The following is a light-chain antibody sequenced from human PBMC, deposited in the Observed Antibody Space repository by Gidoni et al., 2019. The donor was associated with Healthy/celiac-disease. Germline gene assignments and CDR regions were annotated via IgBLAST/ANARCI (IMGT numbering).Light chain of an antibody. V-gene: IGLV2-23*02. CDR3: CSYAGSSTFVV. Sequence: QSALTQPASVSGSPGQSIPISCTGTSSDVGSYNLVSWYQQHPGKAPKRMIYEVSKRPSGVSNRFSGSKSGNTASLTIAGLQAEDEADYYCCSYAGSSTFVVFGGGTKLTGL. J-gene: IGLJ2*01. CDR1: SSDVGSYNL. CDR2: EVS.